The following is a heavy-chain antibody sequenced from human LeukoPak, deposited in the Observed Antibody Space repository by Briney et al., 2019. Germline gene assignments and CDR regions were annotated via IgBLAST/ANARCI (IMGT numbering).Heavy chain of an antibody. Sequence: SETLSLTCAVYGGSSSAYYWSWIRQPPGKGLEWIGEINHSGSTNYNPSLKSRVTISVDTSKNQFSLKLRSVTAADTAVYYCALLWFGESNWFDPWGQGTLVTVSS. CDR2: INHSGST. D-gene: IGHD3-10*01. CDR3: ALLWFGESNWFDP. CDR1: GGSSSAYY. V-gene: IGHV4-34*01. J-gene: IGHJ5*02.